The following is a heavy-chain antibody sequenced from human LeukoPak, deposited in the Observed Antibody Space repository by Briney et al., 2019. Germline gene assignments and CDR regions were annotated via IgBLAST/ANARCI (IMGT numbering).Heavy chain of an antibody. CDR2: IKQDGGEK. V-gene: IGHV3-7*05. CDR3: ARDRRGAAAGISVMSNWFDP. Sequence: TGGSLRLSCSASGLTFSTYWMGWVRQAPGKGLEWVANIKQDGGEKYYVDSVKGRFTISRDNAKNSLYLQMNSLRAEDTAVYYCARDRRGAAAGISVMSNWFDPWGQGTLVTVSS. D-gene: IGHD6-13*01. CDR1: GLTFSTYW. J-gene: IGHJ5*02.